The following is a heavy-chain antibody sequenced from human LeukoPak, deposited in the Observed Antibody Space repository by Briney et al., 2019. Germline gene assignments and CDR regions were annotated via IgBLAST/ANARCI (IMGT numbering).Heavy chain of an antibody. CDR3: ERHASVDGNWPRPLDY. Sequence: SETLSLTCTVSGGSISSSPYYWGWIRQPPGKGLEWIGNIYYSGSTYYNPSLKTRVTISVDTSKNQFSLKLTSVTAADTAVYYCERHASVDGNWPRPLDYWGQGSLVTVSS. CDR2: IYYSGST. CDR1: GGSISSSPYY. D-gene: IGHD6-19*01. J-gene: IGHJ4*02. V-gene: IGHV4-39*01.